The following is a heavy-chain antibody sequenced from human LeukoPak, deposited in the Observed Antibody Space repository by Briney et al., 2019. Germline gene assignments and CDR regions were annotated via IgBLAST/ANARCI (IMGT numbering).Heavy chain of an antibody. CDR2: IYYSGST. V-gene: IGHV4-59*08. CDR3: ARGPDSRGWFGLEY. Sequence: MSSETLSLTCAVYGGSFSGYYWSWIRQPPGKGLEWIGYIYYSGSTKYNPSLKSRVTISVDTSKNQFSLKLRSVTAADTAMYYCARGPDSRGWFGLEYWGQGTLVTVSS. D-gene: IGHD6-19*01. CDR1: GGSFSGYY. J-gene: IGHJ4*02.